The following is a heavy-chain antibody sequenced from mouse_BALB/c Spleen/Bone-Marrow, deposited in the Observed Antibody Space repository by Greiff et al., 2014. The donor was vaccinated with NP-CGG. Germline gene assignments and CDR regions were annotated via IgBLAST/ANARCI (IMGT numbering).Heavy chain of an antibody. J-gene: IGHJ1*01. D-gene: IGHD2-4*01. Sequence: VQLQQSGAELAKPGASVKLSCKASGYTFTTYWIHWVKQRPGQGLEWIGYINPSTGNIEYNQKFRDRATLTTDKSSSTPYMQLSSLTSEDSAVYYCARGLRDWYFDVWGAGTTVTVSS. V-gene: IGHV1-7*01. CDR3: ARGLRDWYFDV. CDR1: GYTFTTYW. CDR2: INPSTGNI.